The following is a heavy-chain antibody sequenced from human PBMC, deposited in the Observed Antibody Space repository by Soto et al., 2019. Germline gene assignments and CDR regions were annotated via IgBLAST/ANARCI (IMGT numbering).Heavy chain of an antibody. V-gene: IGHV1-18*01. D-gene: IGHD3-22*01. CDR1: GYTFTSYG. CDR2: ISAYNGNT. CDR3: ARDIGRFYYDSSGYPIYFDY. Sequence: ASVKVSCKASGYTFTSYGISWVRQAPGQGLEWMGWISAYNGNTNYAQKLQGRVTMTTDTSTSTAYMELRSLRSDDTAVYYFARDIGRFYYDSSGYPIYFDYWGQGTLVTVSS. J-gene: IGHJ4*02.